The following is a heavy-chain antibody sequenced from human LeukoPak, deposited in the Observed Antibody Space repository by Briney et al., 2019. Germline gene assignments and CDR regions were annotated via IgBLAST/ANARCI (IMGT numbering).Heavy chain of an antibody. CDR3: ARAVWSGYSYGTIDY. D-gene: IGHD5-18*01. J-gene: IGHJ4*02. CDR1: GGTFSSYA. V-gene: IGHV1-18*01. CDR2: ISAYNGNT. Sequence: ASVKVSCKASGGTFSSYAISWVRQAPGQGLEWMGWISAYNGNTNYAQKLQGGVTMTTDTSTSTAYMELRSLRSDDTAVYYRARAVWSGYSYGTIDYWGQGTLVTVSS.